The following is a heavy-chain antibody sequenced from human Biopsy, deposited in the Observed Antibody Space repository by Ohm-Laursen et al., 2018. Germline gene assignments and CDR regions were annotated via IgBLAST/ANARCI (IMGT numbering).Heavy chain of an antibody. CDR3: ARVAGGYAYYYGMDV. Sequence: SETLSLTCAVSGYSVTNDYYWGWIRQPPGKGLGWIGNIYYDGITYYNPSLKSRVAMSVDTSKNQFSLRLTSVTAADTAVYYCARVAGGYAYYYGMDVWGQGTTVIVSS. J-gene: IGHJ6*02. V-gene: IGHV4-38-2*01. CDR1: GYSVTNDYY. D-gene: IGHD5-12*01. CDR2: IYYDGIT.